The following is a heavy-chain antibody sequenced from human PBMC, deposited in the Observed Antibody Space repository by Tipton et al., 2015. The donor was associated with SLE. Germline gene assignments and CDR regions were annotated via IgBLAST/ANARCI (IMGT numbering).Heavy chain of an antibody. Sequence: TLSLTCTVSGGSISSYYWSWIRQPPGKGLEWIGYIYYSGSTNYNPSLKSRVTISVDTSKNQFSLKLGSVTAADTAVYYCARGGTTVTTAFDIWGQGTMVTVSS. D-gene: IGHD4-17*01. CDR3: ARGGTTVTTAFDI. J-gene: IGHJ3*02. CDR2: IYYSGST. V-gene: IGHV4-59*01. CDR1: GGSISSYY.